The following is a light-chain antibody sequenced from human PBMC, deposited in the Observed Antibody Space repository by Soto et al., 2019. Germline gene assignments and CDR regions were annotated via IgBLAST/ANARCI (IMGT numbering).Light chain of an antibody. V-gene: IGKV3-15*01. CDR2: DTS. J-gene: IGKJ5*01. CDR1: QSVSYY. Sequence: IVMTQSPATLSVSPGERATLSCRASQSVSYYLAWYQQKPGQAPRLLIYDTSTRATGIPARFSGSGSGTEFTLTISSLQSEDFAVYFCQQYNSWPPITFGQGTRLEIK. CDR3: QQYNSWPPIT.